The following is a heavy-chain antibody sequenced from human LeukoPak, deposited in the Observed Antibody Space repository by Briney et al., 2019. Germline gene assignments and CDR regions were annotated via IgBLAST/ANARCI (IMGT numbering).Heavy chain of an antibody. Sequence: SETLSLTCAVYGGSFSGYYWSWIRQPPGKGLEWIGEINHSGSTNYNPSLKSRITISVDTSKNQFSLKLSSVTAADAAVYYCARELITMVRGEDWFDPWGQGTLVTVSS. V-gene: IGHV4-34*01. D-gene: IGHD3-10*01. CDR1: GGSFSGYY. CDR3: ARELITMVRGEDWFDP. CDR2: INHSGST. J-gene: IGHJ5*02.